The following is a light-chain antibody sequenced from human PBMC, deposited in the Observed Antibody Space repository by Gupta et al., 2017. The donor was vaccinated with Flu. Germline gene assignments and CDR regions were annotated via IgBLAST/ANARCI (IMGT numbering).Light chain of an antibody. CDR3: SSYTSSSTFHVV. CDR2: EVS. J-gene: IGLJ2*01. Sequence: QSALTQPASVSGSPGQSITISCTGTSSDVGGYNYVSWYQQHPGKAPKLMIYEVSNRPSGVANRCSGSKSGNTAALTISGLQAEDEADYYCSSYTSSSTFHVVFGGGTKLTVL. V-gene: IGLV2-14*01. CDR1: SSDVGGYNY.